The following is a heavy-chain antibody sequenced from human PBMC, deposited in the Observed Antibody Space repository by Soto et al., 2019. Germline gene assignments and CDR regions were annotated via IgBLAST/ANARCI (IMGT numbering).Heavy chain of an antibody. V-gene: IGHV3-23*01. J-gene: IGHJ6*02. CDR1: GFTFSNFA. Sequence: ASLRLSCACSGFTFSNFAMTWVRQAPGKGLEWVSTTRSNGEHTYYADSVKGRFTVSRDNSKNTLFLEMSSLRAEDTAVYFCAKDSKSVAVSAARVYGMDVWGQGTTVTVSS. D-gene: IGHD2-2*01. CDR2: TRSNGEHT. CDR3: AKDSKSVAVSAARVYGMDV.